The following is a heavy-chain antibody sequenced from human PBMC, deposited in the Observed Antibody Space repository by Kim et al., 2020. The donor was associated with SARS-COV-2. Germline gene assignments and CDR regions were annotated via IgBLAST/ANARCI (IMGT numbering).Heavy chain of an antibody. V-gene: IGHV4-34*01. CDR3: ARDRSSRWYTGVDP. D-gene: IGHD6-13*01. J-gene: IGHJ5*02. CDR2: INNSGST. CDR1: GGSFSGYY. Sequence: SETLSLTCAVYGGSFSGYYWSWIRQPPGKGLEWIGEINNSGSTNYNPSLKSRVTISVDTSKNQFSLKLSSVTAADTAVYYCARDRSSRWYTGVDPCGQ.